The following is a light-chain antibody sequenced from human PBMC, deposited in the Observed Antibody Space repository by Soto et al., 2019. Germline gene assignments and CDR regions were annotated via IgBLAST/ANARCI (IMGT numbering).Light chain of an antibody. CDR3: QQYYSNPLT. CDR2: WAS. V-gene: IGKV4-1*01. Sequence: DIVMTQSPDSLAVSLGERATMNCKSSQSVLYNSNNRNYLAWYQQKPGQPPKLLIYWASTRESGVPDRFSGSGSGTDFTLTISSLQAEDVAVYYCQQYYSNPLTFGGGTKVEIK. CDR1: QSVLYNSNNRNY. J-gene: IGKJ4*01.